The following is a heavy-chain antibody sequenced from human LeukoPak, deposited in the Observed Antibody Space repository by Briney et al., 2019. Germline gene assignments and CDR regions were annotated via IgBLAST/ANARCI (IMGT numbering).Heavy chain of an antibody. CDR3: AATRAYYYDSSGYSH. CDR2: IYSGGST. CDR1: GFTVSSNY. V-gene: IGHV3-53*01. Sequence: GGSLRLSCAASGFTVSSNYMSWVRQAPGKGLEWVSVIYSGGSTYYADSVEGRFTISRDNSKNTLYLQMNSLRAEDTAVYYCAATRAYYYDSSGYSHWGQGTLVTVSS. D-gene: IGHD3-22*01. J-gene: IGHJ4*02.